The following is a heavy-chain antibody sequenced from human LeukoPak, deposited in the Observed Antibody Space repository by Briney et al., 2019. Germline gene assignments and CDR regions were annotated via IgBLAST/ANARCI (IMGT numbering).Heavy chain of an antibody. J-gene: IGHJ6*03. CDR2: IYTSGST. D-gene: IGHD6-19*01. CDR1: GGSISRYY. CDR3: ARSGWYSGSYYYYYMDV. V-gene: IGHV4-4*07. Sequence: SETLSLTCTVSGGSISRYYWSWIRQPAGKGLEWIGRIYTSGSTNYNPSLKSRVTMSVDTSKNQFSLKLSSVTAADTAVYYCARSGWYSGSYYYYYMDVWGKGTTVTISS.